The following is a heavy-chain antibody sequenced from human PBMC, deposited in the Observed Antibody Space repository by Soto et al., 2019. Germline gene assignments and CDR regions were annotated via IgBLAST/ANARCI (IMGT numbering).Heavy chain of an antibody. CDR3: XXXXXXXXXXXXXYFDY. J-gene: IGHJ4*02. Sequence: QVQLVQSGAEVKKPGASVKVSCKASRYTFISYDINWVRQATGQGLEWMGWMNPKSANTGYAQNFQGRVTMTRNTXXXXXXXXXXXXXXXXXXXXXXXXXXXXXXXXXXXYFDYWGQGTLVTVSS. V-gene: IGHV1-8*01. CDR1: RYTFISYD. CDR2: MNPKSANT.